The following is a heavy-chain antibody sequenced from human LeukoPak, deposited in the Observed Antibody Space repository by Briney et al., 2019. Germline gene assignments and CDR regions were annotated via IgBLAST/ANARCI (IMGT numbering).Heavy chain of an antibody. CDR1: GFTFSSYW. CDR2: INSDGSST. V-gene: IGHV3-74*01. Sequence: GGSLRLSCAASGFTFSSYWMHWVRQAPGKGLVWVSRINSDGSSTSYADSVKGRFTISRDNAKNTLYLQMNSLRAEDTAVYYCARALYYDSSGYYFDYWGQGTLVTVSS. CDR3: ARALYYDSSGYYFDY. J-gene: IGHJ4*02. D-gene: IGHD3-22*01.